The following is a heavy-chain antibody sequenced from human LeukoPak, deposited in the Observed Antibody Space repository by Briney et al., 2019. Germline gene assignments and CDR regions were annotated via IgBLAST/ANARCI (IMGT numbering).Heavy chain of an antibody. CDR1: GFTVSSNY. V-gene: IGHV3-66*01. J-gene: IGHJ4*02. CDR3: AKDPGVAVAGTRQFDY. Sequence: GGSLRLSCAASGFTVSSNYMSWVRQAPGKGLEWVSVIYSGGSTYYADSVKGRFTISRDNSKNTLYLQMNSLRAEDTAVYYCAKDPGVAVAGTRQFDYWGQGTLVTVSS. CDR2: IYSGGST. D-gene: IGHD6-19*01.